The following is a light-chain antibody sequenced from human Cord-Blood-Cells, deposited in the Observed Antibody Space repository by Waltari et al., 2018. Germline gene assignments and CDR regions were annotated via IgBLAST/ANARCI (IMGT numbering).Light chain of an antibody. V-gene: IGKV3-11*01. CDR1: QSVSSY. CDR3: QQRSNWPLT. CDR2: DAS. J-gene: IGKJ4*01. Sequence: EIVLTQSPATLSLSPGERATLFCRASQSVSSYLAWYQQKPGQAPRLLIYDASNRATGIPARFSGSGSATDFTLTISSLEPEDFAVYYCQQRSNWPLTFGGGTKVEIK.